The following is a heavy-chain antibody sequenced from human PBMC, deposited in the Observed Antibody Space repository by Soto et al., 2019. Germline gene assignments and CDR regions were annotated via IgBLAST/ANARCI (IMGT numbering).Heavy chain of an antibody. J-gene: IGHJ6*02. CDR2: INPSGGST. D-gene: IGHD3-22*01. CDR3: ARVPSYDSRGYNYYYYGMAV. V-gene: IGHV1-46*01. Sequence: ASVQDSCKASGYTYTSYYMHWVRQAPGKGLEWMGIINPSGGSTSYAQKFQGRVTMNRDTSTSTVYMELSSLRSEDTAVYYCARVPSYDSRGYNYYYYGMAVWGQGTTATV. CDR1: GYTYTSYY.